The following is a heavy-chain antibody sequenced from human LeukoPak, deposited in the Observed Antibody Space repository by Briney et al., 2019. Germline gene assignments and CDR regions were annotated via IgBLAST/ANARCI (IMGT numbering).Heavy chain of an antibody. CDR3: ARRRDCGSGTCYYEAFDH. V-gene: IGHV4-39*01. J-gene: IGHJ3*01. CDR1: GGSIRSSNYY. D-gene: IGHD2-21*01. Sequence: SETLSLTCTVSGGSIRSSNYYWGWIRQPPGKGLECIGSIYYSGSSYYNPSLNSRVTISVDTSKNQFSLKLTSVTAAHTAVYYCARRRDCGSGTCYYEAFDHWGQGTLVIVSS. CDR2: IYYSGSS.